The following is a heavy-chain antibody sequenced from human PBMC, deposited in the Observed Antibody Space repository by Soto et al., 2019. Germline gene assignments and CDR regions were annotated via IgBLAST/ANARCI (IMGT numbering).Heavy chain of an antibody. D-gene: IGHD3-10*01. CDR2: INHSGST. J-gene: IGHJ4*02. CDR1: GGSFSGYY. CDR3: ARGHKVRGVMADY. Sequence: QVQLQQWGAGLLKPSETLSLTCAVYGGSFSGYYWSWIRQPPGKGLEWIGEINHSGSTNYNPSLKSRVTISVDTSKNQFSLKLSSVTAADTAVYYGARGHKVRGVMADYWGQGTLVTVSS. V-gene: IGHV4-34*01.